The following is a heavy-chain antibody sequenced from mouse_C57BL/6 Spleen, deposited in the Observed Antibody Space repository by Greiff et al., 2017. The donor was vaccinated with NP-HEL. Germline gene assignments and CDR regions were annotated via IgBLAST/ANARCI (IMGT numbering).Heavy chain of an antibody. V-gene: IGHV3-8*01. J-gene: IGHJ1*03. CDR3: ARWITTVVATGRYFDV. CDR1: GYSITSDY. Sequence: EVHLVESGPGLAKPSQTLFLTCSVTGYSITSDYWNWIRKFPGNKLEYMGYISYSGSTYYNPSLKSRISITRDTSKNQYYLQLNSVTTEDTATYYCARWITTVVATGRYFDVWGTGTTVTVSS. D-gene: IGHD1-1*01. CDR2: ISYSGST.